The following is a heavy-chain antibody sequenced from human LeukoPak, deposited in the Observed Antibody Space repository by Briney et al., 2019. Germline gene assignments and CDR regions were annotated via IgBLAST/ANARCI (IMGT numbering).Heavy chain of an antibody. CDR1: GYTFTSYY. V-gene: IGHV1-2*06. Sequence: ASVKVSCKASGYTFTSYYMHWVRQAPGQGLEWMGRINPNSGGTNYAQKFQGRVTMTRDTSISTAYMELSRLRSDDTAVYYCARDSGRGYCTNGVCYTDDYWGQGTLVTVSS. D-gene: IGHD2-8*01. CDR3: ARDSGRGYCTNGVCYTDDY. CDR2: INPNSGGT. J-gene: IGHJ4*02.